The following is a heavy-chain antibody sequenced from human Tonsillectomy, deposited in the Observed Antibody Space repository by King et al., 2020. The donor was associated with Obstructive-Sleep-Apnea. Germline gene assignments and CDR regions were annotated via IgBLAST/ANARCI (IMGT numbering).Heavy chain of an antibody. CDR2: LWYDGSNK. V-gene: IGHV3-33*01. CDR3: ARGPEQWLPYFVY. D-gene: IGHD6-19*01. J-gene: IGHJ4*01. Sequence: VQLVESGGGVVQPGRSLRLSCAASGFTFSRYGMHWVRQAPGKGLEWVAVLWYDGSNKYYADSVKGRFTISRDNSKNTLYLQMNSLRAEDTAVYYCARGPEQWLPYFVYWGHGTLVTVSS. CDR1: GFTFSRYG.